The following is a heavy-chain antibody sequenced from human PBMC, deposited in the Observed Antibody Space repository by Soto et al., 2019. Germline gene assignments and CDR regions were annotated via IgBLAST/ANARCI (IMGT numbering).Heavy chain of an antibody. CDR3: AKVPAPWGQPAPLTY. V-gene: IGHV3-30*18. Sequence: PGGSLRLSCAASGFTFSSYGMHWVRQAPDKGLEWVAVISYDGSNKYYADSVKGRFTISRDNSKNTLYLQMNSLRAEDTAVYYCAKVPAPWGQPAPLTYWGQGTLVTVSS. D-gene: IGHD3-9*01. CDR2: ISYDGSNK. CDR1: GFTFSSYG. J-gene: IGHJ4*02.